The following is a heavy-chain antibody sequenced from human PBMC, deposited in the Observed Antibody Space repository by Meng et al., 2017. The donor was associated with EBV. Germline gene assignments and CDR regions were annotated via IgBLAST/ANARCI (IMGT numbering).Heavy chain of an antibody. Sequence: LGQSGAEVKMPGASVKVSCKASGYTFISYDINWVRQATGQGLEWMGWMNPNSGNTGYAQKFQGRVTMTRNTSISTAYMELSSLRSEDTAVYYCARGPYYYDSSGYYYGEFDPWGQGTLVTVSS. CDR2: MNPNSGNT. CDR1: GYTFISYD. D-gene: IGHD3-22*01. V-gene: IGHV1-8*01. CDR3: ARGPYYYDSSGYYYGEFDP. J-gene: IGHJ5*02.